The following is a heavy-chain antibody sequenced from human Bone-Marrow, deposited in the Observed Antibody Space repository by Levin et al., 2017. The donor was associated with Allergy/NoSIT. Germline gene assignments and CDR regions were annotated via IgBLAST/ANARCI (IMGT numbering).Heavy chain of an antibody. CDR1: GYRFSNYW. CDR2: IYAGDSET. V-gene: IGHV5-51*01. D-gene: IGHD6-13*01. J-gene: IGHJ6*02. CDR3: ARLAQQQLAERDYYFYALDV. Sequence: GESLKISCKGSGYRFSNYWIGWVRQMPGKGLEWMGIIYAGDSETRYSPSFQGQVTISADKSINTAYLQWSSLRASDTAMYYCARLAQQQLAERDYYFYALDVWGQGTTVTVSS.